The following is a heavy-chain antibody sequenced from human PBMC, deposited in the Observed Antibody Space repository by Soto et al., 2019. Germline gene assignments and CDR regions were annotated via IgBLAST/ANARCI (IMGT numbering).Heavy chain of an antibody. V-gene: IGHV3-30-3*02. CDR3: ARGVGGSGLNWFDP. J-gene: IGHJ5*02. D-gene: IGHD6-19*01. CDR2: MSYDRVNK. CDR1: GFTFSSYS. Sequence: PGGSLRLSCSGSGFTFSSYSMHWFRQAPGKGLEWVAVMSYDRVNKFYGDTVKGRFTVPRDNSKGTMYLQMNNLRFEDTATYYCARGVGGSGLNWFDPWGQGTLVTVSS.